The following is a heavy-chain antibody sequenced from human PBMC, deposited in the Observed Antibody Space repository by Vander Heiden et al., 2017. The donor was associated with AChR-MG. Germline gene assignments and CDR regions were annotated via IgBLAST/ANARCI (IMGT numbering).Heavy chain of an antibody. CDR1: GFTLTIAW. Sequence: LVEFGGRLANPGGSLRAPGAASGFTLTIAWMPCVRPAAGKGLEWVGRIKSKATGGTTDYGAPVKGRFTISRDDSKNMLELQMNSLKTEDTAVYYCTSDITFGGGAFGYWGQGTLVTVSS. CDR2: IKSKATGGTT. V-gene: IGHV3-15*01. CDR3: TSDITFGGGAFGY. D-gene: IGHD3-16*01. J-gene: IGHJ4*02.